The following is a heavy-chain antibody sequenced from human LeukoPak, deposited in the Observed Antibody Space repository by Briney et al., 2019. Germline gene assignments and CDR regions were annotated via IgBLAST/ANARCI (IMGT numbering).Heavy chain of an antibody. CDR3: ARVRWLQLLGCYFDY. CDR2: IYHSGST. CDR1: GYSISSGYY. J-gene: IGHJ4*02. Sequence: SETLSLTCTVSGYSISSGYYWGWIRQPPGKGLEWIGSIYHSGSTYYNPSLKSRVTISVDTSKNQFSLKLSSVTAADTAVYYCARVRWLQLLGCYFDYWGQGTLVTVSS. V-gene: IGHV4-38-2*02. D-gene: IGHD5-24*01.